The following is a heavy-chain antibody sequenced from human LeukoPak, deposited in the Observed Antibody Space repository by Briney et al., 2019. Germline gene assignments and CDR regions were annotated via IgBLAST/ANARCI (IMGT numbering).Heavy chain of an antibody. CDR2: INHSGST. Sequence: PSETLSLTCAVYGGSFSGYYWSWIRQPPGKGLEWIGEINHSGSTNYNPSLKSRVTISVDTSKNQFSLKLSSVTAADTAVYYCARDKYTAAGLFDYWGQGTLVTVSS. CDR3: ARDKYTAAGLFDY. J-gene: IGHJ4*02. D-gene: IGHD6-13*01. V-gene: IGHV4-34*01. CDR1: GGSFSGYY.